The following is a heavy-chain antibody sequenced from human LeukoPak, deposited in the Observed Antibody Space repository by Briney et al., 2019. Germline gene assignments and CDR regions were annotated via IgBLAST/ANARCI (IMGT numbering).Heavy chain of an antibody. CDR2: ISGSGGST. D-gene: IGHD2-15*01. V-gene: IGHV3-23*01. CDR3: AKTPIVVVVAAPDY. Sequence: QPGGSLRLSCAASGFTFSSYAMSWVRQAPGKGLEWVSAISGSGGSTYYADSVKGRFTISIDNSKNTLYLQMNSLRAEDTAVYYCAKTPIVVVVAAPDYWGQGTLVTVSS. CDR1: GFTFSSYA. J-gene: IGHJ4*02.